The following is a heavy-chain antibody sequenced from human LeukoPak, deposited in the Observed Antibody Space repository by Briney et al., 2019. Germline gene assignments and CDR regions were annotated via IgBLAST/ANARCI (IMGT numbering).Heavy chain of an antibody. J-gene: IGHJ4*02. V-gene: IGHV3-7*01. Sequence: GGSLRLSCAASGFTFSSYWMSWVRQAPGKGLEWVANIKEDAGEIYYVDSVKGRFTISRDNAENSLYLQMNSLRAEDTAVYYCARASGYDHFDYWGQGTLVTVSS. CDR2: IKEDAGEI. CDR1: GFTFSSYW. CDR3: ARASGYDHFDY. D-gene: IGHD5-12*01.